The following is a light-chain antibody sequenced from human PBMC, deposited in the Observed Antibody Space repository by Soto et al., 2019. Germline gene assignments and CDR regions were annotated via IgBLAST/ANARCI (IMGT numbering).Light chain of an antibody. J-gene: IGLJ3*02. CDR1: SNDVGLYNF. CDR3: SSYTSSSTWV. CDR2: EVS. V-gene: IGLV2-14*01. Sequence: QSVLTQPASVSGSPGQSITISCTGSSNDVGLYNFVSWYQHHPGTAPKLMIYEVSNRPSGASNRFSGSKSGNTASLTISGLQTEDEADYYCSSYTSSSTWVFGGGTKLTVL.